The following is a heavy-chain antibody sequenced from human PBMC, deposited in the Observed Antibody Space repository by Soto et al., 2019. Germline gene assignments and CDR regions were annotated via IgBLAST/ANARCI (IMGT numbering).Heavy chain of an antibody. CDR3: AREGLLWFGDTSGVGWFDP. V-gene: IGHV4-4*07. CDR2: IYTSGST. CDR1: GGSISSYY. Sequence: SETLSLTCTVSGGSISSYYWSWIRQPAGKGLEWIGRIYTSGSTNYNPSLKSRVTMSVDTSKNQFSLKLSSVTAADTAVYCCAREGLLWFGDTSGVGWFDPWGQGTLVTVSS. J-gene: IGHJ5*02. D-gene: IGHD3-10*01.